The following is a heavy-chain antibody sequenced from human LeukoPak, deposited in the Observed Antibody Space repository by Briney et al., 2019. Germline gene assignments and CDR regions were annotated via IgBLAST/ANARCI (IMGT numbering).Heavy chain of an antibody. CDR3: AKGKIGSGGHRGYFDY. CDR2: IRYDGSNK. Sequence: GGSLRLSCAASGFTFSSYGMHWVRQAPGKGLEWVAFIRYDGSNKYYADSVKGRFTISRDNSKNTLYLQMNSLRAEDTAVYYCAKGKIGSGGHRGYFDYWGQGTLVTVSS. V-gene: IGHV3-30*02. D-gene: IGHD3-10*01. J-gene: IGHJ4*02. CDR1: GFTFSSYG.